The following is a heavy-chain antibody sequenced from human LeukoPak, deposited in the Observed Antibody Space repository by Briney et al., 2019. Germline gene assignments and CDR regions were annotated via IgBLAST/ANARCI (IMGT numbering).Heavy chain of an antibody. D-gene: IGHD5-24*01. CDR1: GGSFSGYY. J-gene: IGHJ4*02. Sequence: SETLSLTCAVYGGSFSGYYWSWIRQPPGEGLEWIGEINHSGSTTYDPSLKSRVTISVDTSKNQFSLKLSSVTAADTAVYYCASMATINSFDYWGQGTLVTVSS. V-gene: IGHV4-34*01. CDR3: ASMATINSFDY. CDR2: INHSGST.